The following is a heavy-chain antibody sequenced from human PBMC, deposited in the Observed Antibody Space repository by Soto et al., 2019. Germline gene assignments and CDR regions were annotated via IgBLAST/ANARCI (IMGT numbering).Heavy chain of an antibody. Sequence: GGSLRLSCAASGFTFSSYWMHWVRQAPGKGLVWVSCINSDGSSTSYADSVKGRFTISRDNAKNTLYLQMNSLRAEDTAVYYCARPRSYCSGGSCYSIDYFDYWGQGTLVTVSS. CDR3: ARPRSYCSGGSCYSIDYFDY. D-gene: IGHD2-15*01. V-gene: IGHV3-74*01. CDR2: INSDGSST. J-gene: IGHJ4*02. CDR1: GFTFSSYW.